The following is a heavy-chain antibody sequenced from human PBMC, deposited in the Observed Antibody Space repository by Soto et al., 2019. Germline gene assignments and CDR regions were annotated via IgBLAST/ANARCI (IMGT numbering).Heavy chain of an antibody. CDR1: GYTFTNYG. CDR3: ARVTPYYYDSSGYYDY. CDR2: ISAYNGNT. Sequence: ASVKVSCKASGYTFTNYGISWVRQAPGQGLEWMGWISAYNGNTNYAQRLQGRVTMTTDTSTSTAYMELRSLGSDGTAVYYCARVTPYYYDSSGYYDYWGQGTLVTVSS. J-gene: IGHJ4*02. D-gene: IGHD3-22*01. V-gene: IGHV1-18*01.